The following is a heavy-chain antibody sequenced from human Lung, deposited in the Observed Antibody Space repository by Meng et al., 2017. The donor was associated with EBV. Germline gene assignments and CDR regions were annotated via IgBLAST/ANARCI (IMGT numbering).Heavy chain of an antibody. V-gene: IGHV4-34*01. J-gene: IGHJ4*02. CDR2: INDSGST. Sequence: QVQLQQLGARLLKPSETLSLTCAVYGGSFSGSFSGYYWSWIRQAPGKGLEWIGEINDSGSTDYNPSLKSRLTISVDRSKSQFSLELSSVTAADTAVYYCARSTFDYWGQGTLVTVSS. D-gene: IGHD1-26*01. CDR1: GGSFSGSFSGYY. CDR3: ARSTFDY.